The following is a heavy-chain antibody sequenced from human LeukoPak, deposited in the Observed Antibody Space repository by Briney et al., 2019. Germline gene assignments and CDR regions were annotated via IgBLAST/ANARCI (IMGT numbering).Heavy chain of an antibody. CDR1: GGSISSSNYY. CDR3: VRHSADHTSFDH. Sequence: SETLSLTCTVSGGSISSSNYYWGWIRQPPGKGLEWIGSLFYSGNTYYNPSLKSRVTISVDTSKNQLSLKVRSVTATDTAGYSCVRHSADHTSFDHWGQGTLVTVSS. CDR2: LFYSGNT. J-gene: IGHJ4*02. V-gene: IGHV4-39*01.